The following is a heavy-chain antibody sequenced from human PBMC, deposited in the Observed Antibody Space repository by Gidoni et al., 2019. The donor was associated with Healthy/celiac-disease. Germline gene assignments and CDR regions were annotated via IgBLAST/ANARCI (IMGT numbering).Heavy chain of an antibody. Sequence: QVQLVESGGGLVKPAGPLRLSCAASGFTFSDYYMSWIRQAPGKGLEWVSYISSSGSTIYYADSVKGRFTISRDNAKNSLYLQMNSLRAEDTAVYYCAGHSSWSPTRPDYWGQGTLVTVSS. CDR3: AGHSSWSPTRPDY. CDR2: ISSSGSTI. D-gene: IGHD6-13*01. J-gene: IGHJ4*02. CDR1: GFTFSDYY. V-gene: IGHV3-11*01.